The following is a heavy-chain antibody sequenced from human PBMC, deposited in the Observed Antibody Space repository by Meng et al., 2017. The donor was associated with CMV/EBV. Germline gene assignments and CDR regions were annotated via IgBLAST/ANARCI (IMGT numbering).Heavy chain of an antibody. CDR2: ISADNQNT. Sequence: ASVKVSCKAPGNIFTKNGISWVRQAPGQRLEWMGWISADNQNTNLVQRFQGRVTMTIETSTNTAYVELRSLRSDDTAVYYCARGGDYGDYHDPFDYWGQGTLVTVSS. CDR3: ARGGDYGDYHDPFDY. V-gene: IGHV1-18*01. J-gene: IGHJ4*02. D-gene: IGHD4-17*01. CDR1: GNIFTKNG.